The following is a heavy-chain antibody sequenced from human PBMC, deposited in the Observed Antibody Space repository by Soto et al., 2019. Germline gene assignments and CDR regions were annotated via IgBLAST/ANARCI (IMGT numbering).Heavy chain of an antibody. Sequence: GGSLRLSCAASEFTFSDYYMSWIRQAPGKGLEWVSYISSSGSTIYYADSVQGRFTVSRDNAKNSLYLQMNSLRAEDTAVYYCARNRGRGYGMDVWGQGTTVTVSS. J-gene: IGHJ6*02. D-gene: IGHD3-10*01. CDR3: ARNRGRGYGMDV. CDR1: EFTFSDYY. CDR2: ISSSGSTI. V-gene: IGHV3-11*01.